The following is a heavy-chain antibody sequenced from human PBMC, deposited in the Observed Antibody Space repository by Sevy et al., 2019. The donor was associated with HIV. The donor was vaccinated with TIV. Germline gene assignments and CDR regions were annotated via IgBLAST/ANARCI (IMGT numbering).Heavy chain of an antibody. Sequence: GGSLRLSCAASGFTFSSYSMNWVRQAPGKGLEWVSYISSSGSTIYYADSVKGRFTISRDNGKNSLYLQMNSLRAEDTAVYYCARATYYYDTSGPYFFDFWGQGTLVTVSS. J-gene: IGHJ4*02. CDR2: ISSSGSTI. D-gene: IGHD3-22*01. V-gene: IGHV3-48*04. CDR3: ARATYYYDTSGPYFFDF. CDR1: GFTFSSYS.